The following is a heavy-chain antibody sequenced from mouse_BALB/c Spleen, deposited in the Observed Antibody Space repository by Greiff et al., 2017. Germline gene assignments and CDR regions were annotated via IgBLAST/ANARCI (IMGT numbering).Heavy chain of an antibody. CDR3: ARITTATSYFDY. Sequence: EVMLVESGPGLVKPSQSLSLTCTVTGYSITSDYAWNWIRQFPGNKLEWMGYISYSGSTSYNPSLKSRISITRDTSKNQFFLQLNSVTTEDTATYYCARITTATSYFDYWGQGTTLTVSS. V-gene: IGHV3-2*02. D-gene: IGHD1-2*01. CDR2: ISYSGST. J-gene: IGHJ2*01. CDR1: GYSITSDYA.